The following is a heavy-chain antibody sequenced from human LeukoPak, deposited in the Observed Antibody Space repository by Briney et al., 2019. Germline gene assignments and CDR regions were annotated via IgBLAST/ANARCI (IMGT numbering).Heavy chain of an antibody. D-gene: IGHD5-24*01. CDR3: ARWLQWIDY. V-gene: IGHV1-18*01. CDR1: GYTFTTYG. J-gene: IGHJ4*02. CDR2: ISNYNGNK. Sequence: ASVTVSCKACGYTFTTYGIRGVGQAAGKGVEGMGWISNYNGNKKYEQKFQGRVNITRKTSTSTAYMELRSLRSDDTAVYYCARWLQWIDYWGQGTLVTVSS.